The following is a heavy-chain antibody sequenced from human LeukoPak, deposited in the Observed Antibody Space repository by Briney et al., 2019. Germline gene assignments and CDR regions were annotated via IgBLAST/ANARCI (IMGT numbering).Heavy chain of an antibody. CDR2: ITSGGTT. D-gene: IGHD6-19*01. CDR1: GFTFRSYA. Sequence: GGSLRLPCVASGFTFRSYATTWVRQAPGKGLEWVSGITSGGTTSYSDSFKGRFTISRDNSKTTLSLQMNSLRAEDTAVYYCAQLCAGIAVGSCFDCWGQGTLVTVSS. V-gene: IGHV3-23*01. J-gene: IGHJ4*02. CDR3: AQLCAGIAVGSCFDC.